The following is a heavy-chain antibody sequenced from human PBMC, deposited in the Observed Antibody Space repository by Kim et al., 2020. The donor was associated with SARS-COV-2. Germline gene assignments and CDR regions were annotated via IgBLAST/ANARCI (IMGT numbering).Heavy chain of an antibody. CDR2: ISGGGGNK. Sequence: GGSLRLSCVASGFTFDIYAMSWVRQAPGKGLEWVSVISGGGGNKFYADSVRGRFTISRDNSKNTLYLQMNSLRDEDTALYYCAKMVIMDDYYYYYYYGMDVWGQGTTVTVSS. D-gene: IGHD2-21*01. CDR3: AKMVIMDDYYYYYYYGMDV. J-gene: IGHJ6*02. V-gene: IGHV3-23*01. CDR1: GFTFDIYA.